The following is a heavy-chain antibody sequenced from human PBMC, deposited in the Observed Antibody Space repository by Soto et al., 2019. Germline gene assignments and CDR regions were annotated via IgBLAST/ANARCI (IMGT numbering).Heavy chain of an antibody. CDR1: GYTFTSYG. D-gene: IGHD6-13*01. J-gene: IGHJ4*02. V-gene: IGHV1-18*01. CDR2: ISAYNGNT. Sequence: GASVKVSCKASGYTFTSYGISWVRQAPGQGLEWMGWISAYNGNTNYAQKLQGRVTMTTDTSTSTAYMELRSLRSDDTAVYYCARIAAAGPESYYFDYWGQGTLVTVSS. CDR3: ARIAAAGPESYYFDY.